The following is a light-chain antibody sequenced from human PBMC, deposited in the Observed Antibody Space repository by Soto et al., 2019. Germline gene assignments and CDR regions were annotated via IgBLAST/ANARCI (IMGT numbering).Light chain of an antibody. Sequence: EIVLMQSPGTLSLSPGERVTLSCSASQSVNSNLAWYQQILGQAPRVLIYGASTRATGIPARFSGSGSETEFILTISSLQSEDFAVYYCQQFHNWPPITFGQGTRLEIK. CDR3: QQFHNWPPIT. V-gene: IGKV3-15*01. CDR1: QSVNSN. J-gene: IGKJ5*01. CDR2: GAS.